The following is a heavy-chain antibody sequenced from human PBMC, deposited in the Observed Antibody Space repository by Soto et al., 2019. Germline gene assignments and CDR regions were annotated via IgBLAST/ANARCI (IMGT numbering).Heavy chain of an antibody. CDR3: AKSILGGVVGEYYYYGMDV. CDR2: ISYDGSNK. V-gene: IGHV3-30-3*01. CDR1: GFTFSSYA. D-gene: IGHD1-26*01. Sequence: GGSLRLSCAASGFTFSSYAMHWVRQAPGKGLEWVAVISYDGSNKYYADSVKGRFTISRDNSKNTLYLQMNSLRAEDTAVYYCAKSILGGVVGEYYYYGMDVRGQGTTVTVSS. J-gene: IGHJ6*02.